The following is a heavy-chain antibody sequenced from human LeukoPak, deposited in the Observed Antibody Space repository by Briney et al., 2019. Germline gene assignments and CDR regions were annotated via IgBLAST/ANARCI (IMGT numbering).Heavy chain of an antibody. Sequence: GGSLEFSCTGSGYSFTNYWIGWVRQMPGKGLEWVGIIYPGDSDTRYIPSFQGQVTISADKSNSTAYLQWSSLKASDTGMYYCGRRVDSYWFFDYWGQGTLVTVSS. CDR3: GRRVDSYWFFDY. CDR1: GYSFTNYW. V-gene: IGHV5-51*01. CDR2: IYPGDSDT. D-gene: IGHD2-8*02. J-gene: IGHJ4*02.